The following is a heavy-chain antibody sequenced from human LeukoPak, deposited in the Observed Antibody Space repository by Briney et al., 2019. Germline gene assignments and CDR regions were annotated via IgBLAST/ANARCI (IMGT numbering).Heavy chain of an antibody. V-gene: IGHV1-18*01. CDR3: ARVPRTLWFGDLNDNWFDP. J-gene: IGHJ5*02. CDR2: ISAYNGNT. D-gene: IGHD3-10*01. CDR1: GYTFTSYG. Sequence: ASVKVSCKASGYTFTSYGISWVRQAPGQGLEWMGWISAYNGNTNYAQKLQGRVTMTTDTSTSTAYMELRSLRPDDTAVYYCARVPRTLWFGDLNDNWFDPWGQGTLVTVSS.